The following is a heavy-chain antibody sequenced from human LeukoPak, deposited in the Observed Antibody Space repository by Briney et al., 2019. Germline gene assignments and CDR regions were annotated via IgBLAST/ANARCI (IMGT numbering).Heavy chain of an antibody. J-gene: IGHJ3*02. CDR1: GYTFTGYY. D-gene: IGHD3-16*02. CDR3: ARASDYVWGSYRYSPFDI. CDR2: INTNSGGT. V-gene: IGHV1-2*02. Sequence: ASVKVSCKASGYTFTGYYMHWVRQAPGQGLEWMGWINTNSGGTNYAQKSQGRVTMTRDKSISTAYMELSRLRSADTAVYYCARASDYVWGSYRYSPFDIWGQGTRVTVSS.